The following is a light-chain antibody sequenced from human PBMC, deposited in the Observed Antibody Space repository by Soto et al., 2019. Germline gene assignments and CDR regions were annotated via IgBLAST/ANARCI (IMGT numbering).Light chain of an antibody. CDR3: HQYYSTPEF. V-gene: IGKV4-1*01. CDR2: WAS. J-gene: IGKJ1*01. CDR1: QSVLYSSNNKNY. Sequence: DIVMTQSPDSLAVSLGERATINCKSSQSVLYSSNNKNYLAWYQQKPGQPPKLLIYWASTRESGVPDRFSGSGSGSDVTHTIISLHSEDVAVYYRHQYYSTPEFFGQRTNVEDK.